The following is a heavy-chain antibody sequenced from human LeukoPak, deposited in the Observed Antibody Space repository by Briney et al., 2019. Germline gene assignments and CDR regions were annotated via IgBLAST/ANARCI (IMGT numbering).Heavy chain of an antibody. D-gene: IGHD3-22*01. CDR2: IQHYGAKT. V-gene: IGHV3-30*02. CDR1: GFTFNTYP. Sequence: PGGPLRLSCAASGFTFNTYPMHWGRHAPGKGLEWVALIQHYGAKTNYADSVRGRFTISLDNSRSTVYLQMDSLKPDEMAVYYCETQSITLVVVISPFAYWGQGALVTVSS. CDR3: ETQSITLVVVISPFAY. J-gene: IGHJ4*02.